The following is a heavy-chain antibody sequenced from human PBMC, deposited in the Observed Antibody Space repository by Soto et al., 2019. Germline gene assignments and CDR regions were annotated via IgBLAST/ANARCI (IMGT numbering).Heavy chain of an antibody. Sequence: PETLSLTCAVYGGSFSGYYWSWIRQPPGKGLEWIGEINHSGSTNYNPSLKSRVTISVDTSKNQFSLKLSSVTAADTAVYYCARDGYSYGQHWLDPWGQGTLVTVSS. V-gene: IGHV4-34*01. D-gene: IGHD5-18*01. J-gene: IGHJ5*02. CDR1: GGSFSGYY. CDR3: ARDGYSYGQHWLDP. CDR2: INHSGST.